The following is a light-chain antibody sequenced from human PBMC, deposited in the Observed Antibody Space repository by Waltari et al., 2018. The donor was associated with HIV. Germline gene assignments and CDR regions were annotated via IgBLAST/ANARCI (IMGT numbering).Light chain of an antibody. CDR2: LNSDGSH. J-gene: IGLJ2*01. V-gene: IGLV4-69*01. Sequence: QLVLTQSPSASASLGASVTLTCTLRSGHIRYAIAWHQQQPEKGPRYLMKLNSDGSHTKGDGIPDRFSGSSSGAERYLTISSLQSDDEADYYCQTWGTGIVLFGGGTKVTVL. CDR1: SGHIRYA. CDR3: QTWGTGIVL.